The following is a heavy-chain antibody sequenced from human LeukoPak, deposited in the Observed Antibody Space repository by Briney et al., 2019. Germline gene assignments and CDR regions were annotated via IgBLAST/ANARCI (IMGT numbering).Heavy chain of an antibody. D-gene: IGHD3-9*01. J-gene: IGHJ4*02. V-gene: IGHV3-7*01. Sequence: GGALRLSCAASVFTFSNYWMSWVRQARGKGLEWVANIKQDGSEKYYVDSVKGRFTISRDNAKNSLYLQMNSLRAEDTAVYYCLNFDRIDYWGQGTLVTVSS. CDR3: LNFDRIDY. CDR1: VFTFSNYW. CDR2: IKQDGSEK.